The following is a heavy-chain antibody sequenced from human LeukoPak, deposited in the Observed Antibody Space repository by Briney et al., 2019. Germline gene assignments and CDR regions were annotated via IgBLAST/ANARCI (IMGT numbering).Heavy chain of an antibody. CDR3: ARIGYCTNGVCYTFVS. V-gene: IGHV4-4*02. Sequence: PSETLSLTCAVSGGSISSSNWWSWVRQPPGKGLEWIGEIYHSGSTNYNPSLKSRVTISVDKSKNQFSLKLSSVTAADTAVYYCARIGYCTNGVCYTFVSWGQGTLVTVSS. CDR1: GGSISSSNW. D-gene: IGHD2-8*01. CDR2: IYHSGST. J-gene: IGHJ4*02.